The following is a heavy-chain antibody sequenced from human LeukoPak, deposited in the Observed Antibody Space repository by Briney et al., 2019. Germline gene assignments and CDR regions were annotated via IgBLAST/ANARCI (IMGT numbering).Heavy chain of an antibody. CDR3: AKDPDYGGNSLNWYFDL. J-gene: IGHJ2*01. D-gene: IGHD4-23*01. Sequence: PGGSLRLSCAASGFTFSDYYMSWIRQAPGKGLEWVSAISGSGGSTYYADSVKGRFTISRDNSKNTLYLQMNSLRAEDTAVYYCAKDPDYGGNSLNWYFDLWGRGTLVTVSS. CDR2: ISGSGGST. CDR1: GFTFSDYY. V-gene: IGHV3-23*01.